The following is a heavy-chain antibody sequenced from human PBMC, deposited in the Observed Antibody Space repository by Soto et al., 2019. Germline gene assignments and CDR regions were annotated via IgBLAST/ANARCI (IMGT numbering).Heavy chain of an antibody. V-gene: IGHV3-74*01. J-gene: IGHJ6*02. D-gene: IGHD3-10*01. CDR3: ARANPYGSGPYYYYGMDV. CDR2: INSDGSST. Sequence: GGSLRLSCAASGFTFSGYWMHWVRQAPGKGLVWVSRINSDGSSTSYADSVKGRFTISRDNAKNTLYLQMNSLRAEDTAVYYCARANPYGSGPYYYYGMDVWGQRTPVTVSS. CDR1: GFTFSGYW.